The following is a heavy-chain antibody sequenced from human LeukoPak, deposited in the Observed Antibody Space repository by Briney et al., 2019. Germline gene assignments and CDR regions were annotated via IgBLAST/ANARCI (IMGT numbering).Heavy chain of an antibody. J-gene: IGHJ1*01. Sequence: GGSLRLSCAASGFTFSSYAMSWVRQAPGKGLEWVSGISWNSGSIKYADSVKGRFTISRDNAKNSLYLQMNSLRAEDTALYYCAKDKGGATLEYFQHWGQGTLVSVSS. CDR3: AKDKGGATLEYFQH. D-gene: IGHD1-26*01. CDR2: ISWNSGSI. V-gene: IGHV3-9*01. CDR1: GFTFSSYA.